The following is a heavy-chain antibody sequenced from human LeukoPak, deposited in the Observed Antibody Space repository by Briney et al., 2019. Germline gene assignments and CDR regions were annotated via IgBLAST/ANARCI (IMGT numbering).Heavy chain of an antibody. CDR2: INHSGGT. Sequence: PSETLSLTCAVYGGSFSGYYWSWIRQPPGKGLEWIGEINHSGGTNYNPSLKSRVTISVDTSKNQFSLKLTSVTAADTAVYYCARGPPRGGVWGQGTTVTVSS. V-gene: IGHV4-34*01. CDR1: GGSFSGYY. CDR3: ARGPPRGGV. J-gene: IGHJ6*02. D-gene: IGHD3-16*01.